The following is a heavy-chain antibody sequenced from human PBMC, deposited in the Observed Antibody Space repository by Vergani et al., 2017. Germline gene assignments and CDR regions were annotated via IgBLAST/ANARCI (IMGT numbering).Heavy chain of an antibody. J-gene: IGHJ5*02. D-gene: IGHD6-13*01. CDR3: AKASRGSSWYGWFDP. V-gene: IGHV3-23*01. CDR1: GFTFSSYA. CDR2: ISGSGGST. Sequence: EVQLLESGGGLVQPGGSLRLSRAASGFTFSSYAMSWVRQAPGKGLEWVSAISGSGGSTYYADSVKGRFTISRDNSKNTLYLQMNSLRAEDTAVYYCAKASRGSSWYGWFDPWGQGTLVTVSS.